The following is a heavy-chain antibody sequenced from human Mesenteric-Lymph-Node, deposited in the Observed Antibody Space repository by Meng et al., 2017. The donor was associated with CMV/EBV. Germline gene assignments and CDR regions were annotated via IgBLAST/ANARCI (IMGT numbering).Heavy chain of an antibody. CDR1: GFTFSSYW. V-gene: IGHV3-74*01. CDR2: IDVDGSTT. CDR3: VRPVLGGASVVAFDY. Sequence: EVQLVDSGGGLVQPGEYLRLSCAASGFTFSSYWMHWVRQAPGKGLVWLSRIDVDGSTTNYANSAKGRFTISRDNAKNTLYLQINDLTPEDTAVYYCVRPVLGGASVVAFDYWGQGTLVTVSS. D-gene: IGHD2-15*01. J-gene: IGHJ4*02.